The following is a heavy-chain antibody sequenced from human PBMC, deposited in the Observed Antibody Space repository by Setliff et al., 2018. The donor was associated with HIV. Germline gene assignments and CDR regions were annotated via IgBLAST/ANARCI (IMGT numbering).Heavy chain of an antibody. CDR3: ARVGGKGYSNFLDS. D-gene: IGHD4-4*01. V-gene: IGHV4-4*02. CDR1: GGSISSSNW. J-gene: IGHJ4*02. Sequence: PSETLSLTCAVSGGSISSSNWWSWARQPPGKGLEWIGEIYHSGSANYNPSLNSRVAISVDTSKNRFSLNLTSVTAADTAIYFCARVGGKGYSNFLDSWGQGALVTVSS. CDR2: IYHSGSA.